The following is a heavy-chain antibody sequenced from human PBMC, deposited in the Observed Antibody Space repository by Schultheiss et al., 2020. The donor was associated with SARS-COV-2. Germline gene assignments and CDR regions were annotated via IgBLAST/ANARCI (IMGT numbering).Heavy chain of an antibody. Sequence: GGSLRLSCAASGFTFSNYEMNWLRQAPGKGLEWVSAISGSGGSTYYADSVKGRFTISRDNSKNTLYLQMNSLRAEDTAVYYCARESGSYHHSGWFDPWGQGTLVTVSS. V-gene: IGHV3-23*01. J-gene: IGHJ5*02. CDR2: ISGSGGST. CDR3: ARESGSYHHSGWFDP. CDR1: GFTFSNYE. D-gene: IGHD1-26*01.